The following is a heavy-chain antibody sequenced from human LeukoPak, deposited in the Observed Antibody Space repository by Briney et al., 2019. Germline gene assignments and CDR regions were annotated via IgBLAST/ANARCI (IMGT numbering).Heavy chain of an antibody. CDR2: ISGSGGST. D-gene: IGHD6-19*01. J-gene: IGHJ4*02. CDR1: GFTFSSYA. Sequence: SGGSLRLSCAASGFTFSSYAMSWVRQARGKGLEWVSAISGSGGSTYSADSVKGRFTITRDNSKNTLYLQMSSLRAEDTAVYYCPKASIAVAAPDYFDYWGQGTLVTVSS. CDR3: PKASIAVAAPDYFDY. V-gene: IGHV3-23*01.